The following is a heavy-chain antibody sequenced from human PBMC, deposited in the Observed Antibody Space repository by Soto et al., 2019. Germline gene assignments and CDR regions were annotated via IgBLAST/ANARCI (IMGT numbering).Heavy chain of an antibody. CDR2: IYYSGST. D-gene: IGHD4-17*01. CDR1: GGSISSSGYY. CDR3: ARQGTTVTSKVDY. Sequence: QLQLQESGPGLVKPSETLSLTCTVSGGSISSSGYYWGWIRQPPGKGLEWIGNIYYSGSTYYNPSLKSLVTISVDTSKNQFSLKLSSVTAADTAVYYCARQGTTVTSKVDYWGQGTLVTISS. J-gene: IGHJ4*02. V-gene: IGHV4-39*01.